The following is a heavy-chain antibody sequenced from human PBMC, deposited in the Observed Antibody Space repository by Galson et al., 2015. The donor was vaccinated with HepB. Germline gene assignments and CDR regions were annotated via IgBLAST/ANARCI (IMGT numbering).Heavy chain of an antibody. V-gene: IGHV4-59*01. D-gene: IGHD2-8*01. J-gene: IGHJ6*03. CDR2: IYYSGST. CDR3: ARDHGVLERTKKYYYYMDV. CDR1: GGSISSYY. Sequence: ETLSLTCTVSGGSISSYYWSWIRQPPGKGLEWIGYIYYSGSTNYNPSLKSRVTISVDTSKNQFSLKLSSVTAADTAVYYCARDHGVLERTKKYYYYMDVWGKGTTVTVSS.